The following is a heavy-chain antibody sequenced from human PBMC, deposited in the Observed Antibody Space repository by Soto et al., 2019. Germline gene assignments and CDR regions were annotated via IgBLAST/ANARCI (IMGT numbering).Heavy chain of an antibody. CDR2: ISGSGGST. CDR3: AKERRAVTYYYSGMDV. J-gene: IGHJ6*02. Sequence: GGSLRLSCAASGFTFSSYAMSWVRQAPGKGLEWVSAISGSGGSTYYADSVKGRFTISRDNSKNTLYLQMNSLRAEDTAVYYCAKERRAVTYYYSGMDVWGQGTTVTVSS. V-gene: IGHV3-23*01. D-gene: IGHD4-17*01. CDR1: GFTFSSYA.